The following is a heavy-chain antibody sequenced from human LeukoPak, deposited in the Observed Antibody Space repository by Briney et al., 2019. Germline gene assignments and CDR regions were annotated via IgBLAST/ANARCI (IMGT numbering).Heavy chain of an antibody. V-gene: IGHV4-34*01. CDR2: SNHSGSS. J-gene: IGHJ4*02. Sequence: TSETLSLTCAVYGGSFSRYSWGWVRQPPGKGLEWIGESNHSGSSRYSPSLKSRVTMSLDTSKNQFSLRLSSVTAADTAVYYCARGHLWLTNWGQGALVTVSS. CDR1: GGSFSRYS. CDR3: ARGHLWLTN. D-gene: IGHD5-12*01.